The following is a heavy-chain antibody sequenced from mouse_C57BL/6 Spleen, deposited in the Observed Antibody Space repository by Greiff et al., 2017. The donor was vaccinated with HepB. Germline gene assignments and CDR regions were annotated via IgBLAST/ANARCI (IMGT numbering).Heavy chain of an antibody. CDR1: GYTFTSYD. CDR3: ARSPYYYGSSYKAAMDY. CDR2: IYPRDGST. V-gene: IGHV1-85*01. Sequence: VKLMESGPELVKPGASVKLSCKASGYTFTSYDINWVKQRPGQGLEWIGWIYPRDGSTKYNEKFKGKATLTVDTSSSTAYMELHSLTSEDSAVYFCARSPYYYGSSYKAAMDYWGQGTSVTVSS. D-gene: IGHD1-1*01. J-gene: IGHJ4*01.